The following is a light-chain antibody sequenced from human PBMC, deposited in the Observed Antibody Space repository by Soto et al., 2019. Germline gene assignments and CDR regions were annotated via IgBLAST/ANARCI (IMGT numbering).Light chain of an antibody. J-gene: IGKJ1*01. V-gene: IGKV1-5*01. CDR3: QQYTNCSKA. CDR1: QSISNW. CDR2: RAS. Sequence: IHMTQSPSSLSASVGHRLARPCRASQSISNWLAWYQQKPGKAPRILIYRASNMQAGVPARFSGSGSGTEFTLTISSLQPDDFAAYYCQQYTNCSKAFGQGTKVDIK.